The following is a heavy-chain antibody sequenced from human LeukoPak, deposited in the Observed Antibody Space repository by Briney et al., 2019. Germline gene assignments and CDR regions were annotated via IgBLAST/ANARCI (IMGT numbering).Heavy chain of an antibody. D-gene: IGHD3-10*01. V-gene: IGHV4-39*01. CDR2: IDYSGGT. CDR1: GGSISSSNYY. Sequence: SETLSLTCTVSGGSISSSNYYWGWIRQPPGKGLEWIGSIDYSGGTYYNPSLKSRVTISVDTSKNQFSLKVSSVTAADTAVYYCARSYGSGSSAGYWGQGTLVTVSS. CDR3: ARSYGSGSSAGY. J-gene: IGHJ4*02.